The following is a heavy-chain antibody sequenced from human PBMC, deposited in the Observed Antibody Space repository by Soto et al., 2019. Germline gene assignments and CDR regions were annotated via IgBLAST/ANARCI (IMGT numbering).Heavy chain of an antibody. V-gene: IGHV3-23*01. Sequence: VGSLRLSCAVSGFTFSSNAMTWVRQAQGRGLEWVSAISGKGGSTFYADSVKGRFTLSRDNSKNTLFLEMDSLRAEDTAVYFCAKGARTWRGSCSGASCYSDWDHWGQRTLLTVSS. CDR1: GFTFSSNA. J-gene: IGHJ4*02. CDR3: AKGARTWRGSCSGASCYSDWDH. D-gene: IGHD2-15*01. CDR2: ISGKGGST.